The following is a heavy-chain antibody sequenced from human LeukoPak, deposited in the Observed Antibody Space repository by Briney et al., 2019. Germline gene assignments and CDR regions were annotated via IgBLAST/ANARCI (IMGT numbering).Heavy chain of an antibody. CDR1: GFTFSSYG. V-gene: IGHV3-30*03. CDR2: ISYDGSNK. Sequence: GRSLRLSCAASGFTFSSYGMHWVRQAPGKGLEWVAVISYDGSNKYYADSVKGRFTISRDNSKNTLYLQMNSLRAEDTAVYYCARPQPEHSYGSGSFLSGFDPWGQGTLVTVSS. D-gene: IGHD3-10*01. CDR3: ARPQPEHSYGSGSFLSGFDP. J-gene: IGHJ5*02.